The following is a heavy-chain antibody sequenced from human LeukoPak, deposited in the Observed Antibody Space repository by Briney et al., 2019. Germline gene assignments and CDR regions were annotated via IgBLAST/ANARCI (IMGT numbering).Heavy chain of an antibody. J-gene: IGHJ4*02. V-gene: IGHV3-53*01. CDR1: GFTVGSSY. Sequence: HPGGSLRLSCAASGFTVGSSYMNWVRQAPGKGLEWVSVIYSGGTTYYADSVKGRFTISRDNAKNSLYLQMNSLRAEDTAVYYCARDLVAYYYGSGEEGIDYWGQGTLVTVSS. CDR2: IYSGGTT. D-gene: IGHD3-10*01. CDR3: ARDLVAYYYGSGEEGIDY.